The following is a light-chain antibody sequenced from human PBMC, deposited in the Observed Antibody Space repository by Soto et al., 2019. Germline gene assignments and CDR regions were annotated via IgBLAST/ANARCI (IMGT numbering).Light chain of an antibody. CDR1: QSISSY. J-gene: IGKJ5*01. Sequence: DIQMTQSPSSLSASVGDRVTITCRASQSISSYLNWYQQKPGKAPKLLIYAASSLQSGVPSRFSASESGTNFTLTISSLQPEDFATNYYQQSYSTPITFGQGTRLEIK. CDR3: QQSYSTPIT. CDR2: AAS. V-gene: IGKV1-39*01.